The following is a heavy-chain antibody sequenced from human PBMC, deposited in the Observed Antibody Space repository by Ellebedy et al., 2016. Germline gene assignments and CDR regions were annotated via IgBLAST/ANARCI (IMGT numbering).Heavy chain of an antibody. D-gene: IGHD3-9*01. Sequence: SETLSLTXTVSGGSISSGGYYWSWIRQHPGKGLEWIGYIYYSGSTYYNPSLKSRVTISVDTSKNQFSLKLSSVTAADTAVYYCARQFSSILTGYYGQFDYWGQGTLVTVSS. CDR1: GGSISSGGYY. J-gene: IGHJ4*02. V-gene: IGHV4-31*03. CDR3: ARQFSSILTGYYGQFDY. CDR2: IYYSGST.